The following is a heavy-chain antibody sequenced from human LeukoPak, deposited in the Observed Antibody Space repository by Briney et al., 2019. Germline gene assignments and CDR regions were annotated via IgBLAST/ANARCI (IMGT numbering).Heavy chain of an antibody. V-gene: IGHV4-30-2*01. CDR3: ATDRAAAGPRGGY. CDR2: IYHSGST. Sequence: PSETLSLTCTVSGGSISSGGYYWSWIRQPPGKGLEWIGYIYHSGSTYYNPSLKSRVTISVDRSKNQFSLKLSSVTAADTAVYYCATDRAAAGPRGGYWGQGTLVTVSS. D-gene: IGHD6-13*01. J-gene: IGHJ4*02. CDR1: GGSISSGGYY.